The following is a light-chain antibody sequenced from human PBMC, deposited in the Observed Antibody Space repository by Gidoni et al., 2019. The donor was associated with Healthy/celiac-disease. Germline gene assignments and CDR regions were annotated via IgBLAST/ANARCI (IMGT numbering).Light chain of an antibody. Sequence: DIVMTPSPPSLTVTPGEPAAIACRTSQSLLHSNRSSYLDWYQQKPGQSPQLLIYLGSNRATGVPDRFSGSGSGTDFTLKISRVEAEDVGVYYCMQDQQNSWTFGQGTKVEIK. V-gene: IGKV2-28*01. CDR1: QSLLHSNRSSY. CDR2: LGS. J-gene: IGKJ1*01. CDR3: MQDQQNSWT.